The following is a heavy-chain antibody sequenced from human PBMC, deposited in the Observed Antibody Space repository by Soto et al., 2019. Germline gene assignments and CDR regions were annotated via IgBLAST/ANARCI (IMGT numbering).Heavy chain of an antibody. CDR2: INPNSGGT. J-gene: IGHJ6*02. D-gene: IGHD1-26*01. CDR3: ARERASGSSPMDV. CDR1: GYTFTGYY. V-gene: IGHV1-2*02. Sequence: ASLKVSCKASGYTFTGYYMHWVRQAPGQGLEWMGWINPNSGGTNYAQKFQGRVTMTRDTSISTAYMELSRLRSDDTAVYYCARERASGSSPMDVWGEGTTVTVT.